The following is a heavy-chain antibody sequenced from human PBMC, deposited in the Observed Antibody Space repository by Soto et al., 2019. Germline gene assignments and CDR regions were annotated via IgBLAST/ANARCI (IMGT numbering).Heavy chain of an antibody. CDR2: IYPGDSDT. V-gene: IGHV5-51*01. CDR1: GYSFTSYW. Sequence: GESRKISCKGSGYSFTSYWIGWVRQMPGKGLEWMGIIYPGDSDTRYSPSFQGQVTISADKSISTAYLQWSSLKASDTAMYYCARYGHSSSSESYYYYCMDYSGPWTTVTVFS. J-gene: IGHJ6*02. D-gene: IGHD6-6*01. CDR3: ARYGHSSSSESYYYYCMDY.